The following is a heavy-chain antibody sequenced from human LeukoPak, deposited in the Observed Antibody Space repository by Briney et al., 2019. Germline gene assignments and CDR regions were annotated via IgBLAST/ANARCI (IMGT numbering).Heavy chain of an antibody. V-gene: IGHV4-59*01. CDR2: IYYSGST. Sequence: SETLSLTCAVSGGSISSYYWSWIRQPPGKGLEWIGYIYYSGSTNYNPSLKSRVTISVDTSKNQFSLKLSSVTAADTAVYYCARGKLGTAMAFDYWGQGTLVTVSS. CDR3: ARGKLGTAMAFDY. D-gene: IGHD5-18*01. J-gene: IGHJ4*02. CDR1: GGSISSYY.